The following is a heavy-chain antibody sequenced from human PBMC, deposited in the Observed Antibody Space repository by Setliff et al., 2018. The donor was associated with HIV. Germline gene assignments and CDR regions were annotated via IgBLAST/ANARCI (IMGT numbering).Heavy chain of an antibody. Sequence: SETLSLTCTVYGGSFSNYYTNWIRQPPGKGLEWIGELSPSGTTRSNPSLQSRVTISLDTSNNQFSLKLTSVTAADTAMYYCASFFVTTVTNQDYWGQGTPVPVSS. J-gene: IGHJ4*02. D-gene: IGHD4-17*01. CDR1: GGSFSNYY. CDR2: LSPSGTT. CDR3: ASFFVTTVTNQDY. V-gene: IGHV4-34*01.